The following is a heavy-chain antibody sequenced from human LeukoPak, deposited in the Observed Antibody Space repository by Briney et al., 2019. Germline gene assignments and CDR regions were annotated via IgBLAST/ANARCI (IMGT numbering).Heavy chain of an antibody. D-gene: IGHD1-26*01. Sequence: SVTVSCKASGGTFSSYAISWVRQAPGQGLEWMGGIIPIFGTANYAQKFQGRVTITADESTSTAYMELSSLRSEDTAVYYCARAGSGSYWRREQVSYFDYWGQGTLVTVSS. CDR2: IIPIFGTA. V-gene: IGHV1-69*01. CDR3: ARAGSGSYWRREQVSYFDY. J-gene: IGHJ4*02. CDR1: GGTFSSYA.